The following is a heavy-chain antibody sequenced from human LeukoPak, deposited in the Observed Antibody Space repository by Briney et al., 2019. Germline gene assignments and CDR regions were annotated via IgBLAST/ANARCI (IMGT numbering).Heavy chain of an antibody. CDR1: GYTFTGYY. CDR3: ARDASSSWYGWFDP. Sequence: GASVTVSCTASGYTFTGYYMHWVRQAPGQGLEWMGWINPNSGGTNYAQKFQGRVTMTRGTSISTAYMELSRLRSDDTAVYYCARDASSSWYGWFDPWGQGTLVTVSS. V-gene: IGHV1-2*02. J-gene: IGHJ5*02. CDR2: INPNSGGT. D-gene: IGHD6-13*01.